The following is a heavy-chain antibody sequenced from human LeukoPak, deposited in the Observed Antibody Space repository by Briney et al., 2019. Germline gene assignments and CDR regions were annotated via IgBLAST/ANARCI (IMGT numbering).Heavy chain of an antibody. Sequence: SQTLSLTCTVSGGSISSGDYYWSWIRQPAGKGLEWIGRIYTSGSTNYNPSLKSRVTMSVDTSKNQFSLKLSSVTAADTAVYYCARVGPGGSGWYEDAFDIWGQGTMVTVSS. CDR1: GGSISSGDYY. D-gene: IGHD6-19*01. V-gene: IGHV4-61*02. CDR3: ARVGPGGSGWYEDAFDI. CDR2: IYTSGST. J-gene: IGHJ3*02.